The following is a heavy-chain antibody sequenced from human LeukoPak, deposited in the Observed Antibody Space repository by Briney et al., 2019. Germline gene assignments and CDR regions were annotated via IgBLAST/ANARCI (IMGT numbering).Heavy chain of an antibody. Sequence: ASVKVSCKASEYTFTSYDINWVRQAPGQGLEWMGWINPTTGNTCYAQKFQGRVTMTTDTSKKTAYMELRSLDSEDTAVYFCARFCETPDYYGAGRYYHLAYWGQGTRVTVSS. CDR2: INPTTGNT. J-gene: IGHJ4*02. CDR3: ARFCETPDYYGAGRYYHLAY. D-gene: IGHD3-10*01. V-gene: IGHV1-8*01. CDR1: EYTFTSYD.